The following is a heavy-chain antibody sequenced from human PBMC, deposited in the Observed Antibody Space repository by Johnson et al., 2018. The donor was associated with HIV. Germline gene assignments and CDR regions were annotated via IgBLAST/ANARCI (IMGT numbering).Heavy chain of an antibody. J-gene: IGHJ3*02. D-gene: IGHD2-15*01. Sequence: VQLVESGGGVVQPGRSLRLSCAASGFTFSRYAMHWVRQAPGKGLEWVAVISYDGSNKYYADSVKGRFTISRDNSKNTLYLQMNSLRAEDTAVYYCAKDVVVAASGDAFDIWGQGTMVTVSS. CDR1: GFTFSRYA. CDR2: ISYDGSNK. CDR3: AKDVVVAASGDAFDI. V-gene: IGHV3-30*04.